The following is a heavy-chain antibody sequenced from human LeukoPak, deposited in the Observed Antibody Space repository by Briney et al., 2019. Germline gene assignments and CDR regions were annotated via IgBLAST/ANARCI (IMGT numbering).Heavy chain of an antibody. Sequence: PGGSLRLSCAASGFTFSSYAMHWVRQAPGKGLEWVAVISYDGSNKYYADSVKGRFTISRDNSKNTLYLQMNSLRAEDTAVYYCARGGYSYGPDAFDIWGQGTMVTVSS. J-gene: IGHJ3*02. CDR3: ARGGYSYGPDAFDI. D-gene: IGHD5-18*01. CDR2: ISYDGSNK. CDR1: GFTFSSYA. V-gene: IGHV3-30-3*01.